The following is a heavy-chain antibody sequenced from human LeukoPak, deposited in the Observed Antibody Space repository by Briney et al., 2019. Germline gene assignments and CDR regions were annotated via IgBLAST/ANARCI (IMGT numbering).Heavy chain of an antibody. J-gene: IGHJ4*02. CDR1: GFTVSSNY. CDR2: IYSGGST. V-gene: IGHV3-53*01. CDR3: ARDRGPRTGSMVREAYDN. Sequence: GGSLRLSCAASGFTVSSNYMSWVRQAPGKGLDWVSVIYSGGSTYYADSVKGRFTVSRDNSKNTLYLQMNSLRAEDTAVYYCARDRGPRTGSMVREAYDNWGQGTLVTVSS. D-gene: IGHD3-10*01.